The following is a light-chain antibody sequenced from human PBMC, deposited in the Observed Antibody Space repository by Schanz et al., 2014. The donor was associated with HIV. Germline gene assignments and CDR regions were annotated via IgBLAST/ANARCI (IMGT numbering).Light chain of an antibody. CDR1: QGISS. Sequence: IQLTQSPSSLSASVGDRVTITCRASQGISSLAWYQQKPAKAPKVLIYAASTLQSGVPSRFSGSGSGTDFTLTISSLQPEDFATYYCQQHNSYPLTFGGGTKVEIK. CDR2: AAS. V-gene: IGKV1-9*01. CDR3: QQHNSYPLT. J-gene: IGKJ4*01.